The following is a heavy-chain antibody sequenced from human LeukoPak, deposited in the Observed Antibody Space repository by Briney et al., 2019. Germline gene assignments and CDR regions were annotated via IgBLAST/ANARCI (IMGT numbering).Heavy chain of an antibody. CDR2: FDPEDGET. J-gene: IGHJ4*02. V-gene: IGHV1-24*01. CDR1: GYTLTELS. D-gene: IGHD4-17*01. Sequence: GASVKVSCKVSGYTLTELSMHWVRQAPGKGRERMGGFDPEDGETIYAQKFQGGVTMTEDTSTDTAYMELSSLRSEDTAVYYCATFPDDVTTVTYFDYWGQGTLVTVSS. CDR3: ATFPDDVTTVTYFDY.